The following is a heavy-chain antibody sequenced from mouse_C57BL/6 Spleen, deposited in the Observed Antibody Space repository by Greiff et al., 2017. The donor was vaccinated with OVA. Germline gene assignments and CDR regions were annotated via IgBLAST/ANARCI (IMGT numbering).Heavy chain of an antibody. CDR2: ISSGSSTI. CDR1: GFTFSDYG. CDR3: ARRNYYGSSYIFDY. J-gene: IGHJ2*01. Sequence: EVKLVESGGGLVKPGGSLKLSCAASGFTFSDYGMHWVRQAPEKGLEWVAYISSGSSTIYYADTVKGRFTISRDNAKNTLFLQMTSLRSEDTAMYYCARRNYYGSSYIFDYWGQGTTLTVSS. D-gene: IGHD1-1*01. V-gene: IGHV5-17*01.